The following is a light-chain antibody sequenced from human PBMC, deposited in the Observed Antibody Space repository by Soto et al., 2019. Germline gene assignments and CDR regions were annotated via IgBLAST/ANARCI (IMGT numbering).Light chain of an antibody. V-gene: IGLV1-44*01. CDR2: NNN. J-gene: IGLJ3*02. CDR1: RSNIGNNA. CDR3: ATWDDSLNARGV. Sequence: QSVLTQTPSASGTPGQTVTISCSGSRSNIGNNAVSWYQQFPGTAPKLLIYNNNQRPSGVPDRFSGSKSGTSASLAISGLQSEDEAVYYCATWDDSLNARGVFGGGTKLTVL.